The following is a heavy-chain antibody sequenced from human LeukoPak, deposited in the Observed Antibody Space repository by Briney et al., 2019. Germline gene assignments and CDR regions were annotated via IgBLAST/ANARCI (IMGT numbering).Heavy chain of an antibody. V-gene: IGHV3-43*02. J-gene: IGHJ6*03. CDR2: ISGDGGST. CDR3: VKGRFWSGYYGGGVNCYMDV. Sequence: GGSLRLSCAASGFTFDDYAMHWVRQAPGKGLEWVALISGDGGSTSHGDSVKGRFTISRDNSKNSLYLQMNSLGTEDTALSYCVKGRFWSGYYGGGVNCYMDVWGKGTTVTVSS. CDR1: GFTFDDYA. D-gene: IGHD3-3*01.